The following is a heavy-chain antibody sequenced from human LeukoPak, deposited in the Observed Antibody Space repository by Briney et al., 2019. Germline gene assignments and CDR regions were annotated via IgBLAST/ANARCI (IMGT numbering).Heavy chain of an antibody. V-gene: IGHV1-2*02. Sequence: GASVKVSCKASGYTFTGYYMHWVRQAPGQGLEWMGWINPNSGGTNYAQKFQGRVTMTRDTSISTAYMERSRLRSDDTAVYYCARDPRIAAPYLNWFDPWGQGTLVTVSS. CDR3: ARDPRIAAPYLNWFDP. J-gene: IGHJ5*02. CDR1: GYTFTGYY. D-gene: IGHD6-13*01. CDR2: INPNSGGT.